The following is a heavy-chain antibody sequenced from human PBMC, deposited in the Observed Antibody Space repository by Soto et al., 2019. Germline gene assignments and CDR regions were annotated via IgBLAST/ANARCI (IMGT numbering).Heavy chain of an antibody. Sequence: GGSMRLSCAASGFTFSSYGMHWVRQAPGKGLEWVAVIWYDGSNKYYADSVKGRFTISRDNSKNTLYLQMNSLRAEDTAVYYCARGRIAARVYFDYWGQGTLVTVSS. CDR2: IWYDGSNK. CDR1: GFTFSSYG. V-gene: IGHV3-33*01. CDR3: ARGRIAARVYFDY. J-gene: IGHJ4*02. D-gene: IGHD6-6*01.